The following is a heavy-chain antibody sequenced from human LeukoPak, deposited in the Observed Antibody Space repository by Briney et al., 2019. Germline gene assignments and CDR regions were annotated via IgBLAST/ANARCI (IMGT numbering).Heavy chain of an antibody. Sequence: GGSLRLSCAASGFTFSSYWMHWVRQAPGKGLVWVSRIHSDGRSTSAADSVKGRSTISRDNAKNTLYLQMNGLRTEDTAVYYCARDQLYCSGGICYFDYWGQGTLVTVSS. CDR1: GFTFSSYW. D-gene: IGHD2-15*01. V-gene: IGHV3-74*01. CDR3: ARDQLYCSGGICYFDY. J-gene: IGHJ4*02. CDR2: IHSDGRST.